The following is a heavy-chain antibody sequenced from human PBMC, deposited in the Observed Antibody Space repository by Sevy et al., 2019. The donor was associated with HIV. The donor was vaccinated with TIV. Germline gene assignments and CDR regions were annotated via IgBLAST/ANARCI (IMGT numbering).Heavy chain of an antibody. J-gene: IGHJ5*02. V-gene: IGHV3-23*01. CDR2: ISGSGGST. CDR1: GFTFSNYG. CDR3: AKGSCSGGSCYSNWFDP. Sequence: GGSLRLSCAASGFTFSNYGMHWVRQAPGKGLEWVSAISGSGGSTYYADSVKGRFTISRDNSKNTLYLQMNSLRAEDTAVYYCAKGSCSGGSCYSNWFDPWGQGTLVTVSS. D-gene: IGHD2-15*01.